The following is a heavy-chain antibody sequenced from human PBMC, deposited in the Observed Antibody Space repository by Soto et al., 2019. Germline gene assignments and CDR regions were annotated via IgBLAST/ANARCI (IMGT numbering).Heavy chain of an antibody. CDR2: IYSGGST. V-gene: IGHV3-53*01. Sequence: PRGSLRLSCAVSGFTVSSNYMTWVRQAPGKGLEWVSIIYSGGSTHYADSVKGRFTISRDNSKNTLYLQMNSLRVEDTAVYYCARALEGFDYWGQGTPVTVSS. J-gene: IGHJ4*02. CDR3: ARALEGFDY. CDR1: GFTVSSNY.